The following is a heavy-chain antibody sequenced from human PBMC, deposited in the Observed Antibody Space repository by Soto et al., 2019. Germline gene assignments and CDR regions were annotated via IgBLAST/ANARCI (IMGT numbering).Heavy chain of an antibody. D-gene: IGHD1-26*01. CDR3: ARRLGAGWFDP. J-gene: IGHJ5*02. CDR1: GYSFTSYW. Sequence: GESLKISCKGSGYSFTSYWINWVRQMPGKGLEWMGRIDPSDSYTNYSPSFQGHVSISIDKSINTAYLQWSSLKTSDTAIYYCARRLGAGWFDPWGQGTLVTVSS. V-gene: IGHV5-10-1*01. CDR2: IDPSDSYT.